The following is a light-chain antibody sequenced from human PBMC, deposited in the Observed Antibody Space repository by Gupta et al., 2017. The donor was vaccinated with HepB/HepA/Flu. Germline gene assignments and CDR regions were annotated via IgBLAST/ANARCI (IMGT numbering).Light chain of an antibody. CDR1: SGHSSHA. Sequence: QLVLTQSPSASASLAASVKLTCTLSSGHSSHAIAWHQQQPEKGPRYLMKLNSDGSHSKGDGVPDRFSGSSSGAERYLTISSLQAEDEADYYCQTWGTGIRVFGGGTKLTVL. J-gene: IGLJ3*02. V-gene: IGLV4-69*01. CDR3: QTWGTGIRV. CDR2: LNSDGSH.